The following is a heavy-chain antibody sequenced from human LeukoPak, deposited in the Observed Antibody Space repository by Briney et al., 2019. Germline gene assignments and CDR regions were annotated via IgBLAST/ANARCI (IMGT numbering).Heavy chain of an antibody. Sequence: GGSLRLSCAASGFTFSSYGMHWVRQAPGKGLEWVAFIRYDGSNKYYADSVKGRFTISRDNSKNTLYLQMNSLRAEDTAVYYCAKTGRSSFPRCDFWSGYYTDYWGQGTLVTVSS. CDR2: IRYDGSNK. V-gene: IGHV3-30*02. CDR1: GFTFSSYG. J-gene: IGHJ4*02. D-gene: IGHD3-3*01. CDR3: AKTGRSSFPRCDFWSGYYTDY.